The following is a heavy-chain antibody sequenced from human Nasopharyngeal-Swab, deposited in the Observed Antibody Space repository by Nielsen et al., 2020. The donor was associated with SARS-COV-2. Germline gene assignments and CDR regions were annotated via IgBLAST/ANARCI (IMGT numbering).Heavy chain of an antibody. D-gene: IGHD2-15*01. J-gene: IGHJ3*02. CDR3: ARVSRCSGGSCYFSFDI. Sequence: VRQAPGKGLEWVSGINWNGGSTGYADSVKGRFTISRDNAKSSLYLQMNSLRAEDTALYHCARVSRCSGGSCYFSFDIWGQGTMVTVSS. V-gene: IGHV3-20*01. CDR2: INWNGGST.